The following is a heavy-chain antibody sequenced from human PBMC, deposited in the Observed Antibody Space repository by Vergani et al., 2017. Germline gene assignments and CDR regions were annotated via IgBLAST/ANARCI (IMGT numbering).Heavy chain of an antibody. J-gene: IGHJ4*02. Sequence: EVQLLESGGGLVQPGGSLRLSCAASGFTFSSYAMSWVRQAPGKGLEWVSDISGSGGSTYYADSVKGRFTISRDKSKNPLYLQMNSLVAEDTAVYYCAKALSRSGLRWYYFDYWGQGTLVTVSS. D-gene: IGHD4-23*01. V-gene: IGHV3-23*01. CDR2: ISGSGGST. CDR1: GFTFSSYA. CDR3: AKALSRSGLRWYYFDY.